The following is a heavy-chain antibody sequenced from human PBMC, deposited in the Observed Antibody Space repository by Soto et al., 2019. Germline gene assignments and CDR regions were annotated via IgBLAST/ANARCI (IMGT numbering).Heavy chain of an antibody. J-gene: IGHJ5*02. CDR3: AASADCSSTSCYRGWFDP. D-gene: IGHD2-2*01. CDR2: IYHSGST. CDR1: GGSISSSNW. Sequence: QVQLQESGPGLVKPSGTLSLTCAVSGGSISSSNWWSWVRLPPGKGLAWIGEIYHSGSTNYNPSLKTRVTISVDKSKNQFSLTLSSVAAADTAVYYCAASADCSSTSCYRGWFDPWGQGTLVTVSS. V-gene: IGHV4-4*02.